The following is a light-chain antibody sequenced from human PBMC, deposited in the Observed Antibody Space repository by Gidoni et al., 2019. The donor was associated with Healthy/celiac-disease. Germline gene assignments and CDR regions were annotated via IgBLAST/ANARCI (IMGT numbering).Light chain of an antibody. V-gene: IGKV3-11*01. J-gene: IGKJ2*01. Sequence: EIGLTQFPATLTWSPGERATLSCRASQSVSRYLAWYQQKPGQAPRLLIYDASNRSTGIPARFSGSGSAPDFTLTISSLVPEDFAVYYCQQRSNWPRNTFGQGTKLEIK. CDR3: QQRSNWPRNT. CDR1: QSVSRY. CDR2: DAS.